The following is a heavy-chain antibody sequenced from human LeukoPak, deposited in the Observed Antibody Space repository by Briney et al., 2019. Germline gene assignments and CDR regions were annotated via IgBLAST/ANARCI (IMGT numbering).Heavy chain of an antibody. V-gene: IGHV3-30-3*01. CDR1: GFTFSSYA. CDR3: ARDLLGDPPSLGFDY. CDR2: ISYDGSNK. J-gene: IGHJ4*02. Sequence: SGGSLRLSCAASGFTFSSYAMHWVRQAPGKGLEWVAVISYDGSNKYYADSVKGRFTISRDNSKNTLYLQMNSLRAEDTAVYYCARDLLGDPPSLGFDYWGQGTLVTVSS. D-gene: IGHD2-21*02.